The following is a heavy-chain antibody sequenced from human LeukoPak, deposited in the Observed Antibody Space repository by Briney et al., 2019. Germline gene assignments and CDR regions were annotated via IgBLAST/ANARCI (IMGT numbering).Heavy chain of an antibody. CDR3: ARVSGAAFPFIDY. V-gene: IGHV4-30-4*01. D-gene: IGHD3-10*01. CDR1: GGSISSGDYY. CDR2: IYYSGST. Sequence: SQTLSLTCTVSGGSISSGDYYWSWIRQPPGKGLEWIGYIYYSGSTYYNPSLKSRVTISVDTSKNQFSLKLSSVTAADTAVYYCARVSGAAFPFIDYWGQRTLVTVSS. J-gene: IGHJ4*02.